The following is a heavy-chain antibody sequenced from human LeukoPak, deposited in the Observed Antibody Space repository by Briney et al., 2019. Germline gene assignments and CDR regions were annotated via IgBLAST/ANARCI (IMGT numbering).Heavy chain of an antibody. CDR1: GFTFSSYG. J-gene: IGHJ4*02. D-gene: IGHD3-22*01. CDR2: IWYDGSNK. CDR3: AKDSYYDSSGYYR. Sequence: PGGSLRLSCAASGFTFSSYGMHWVRQAPGKGLEWVAVIWYDGSNKYYADSVKGRFTISRDNSKNTLYLQMNSLRAEDTAVYCCAKDSYYDSSGYYRWGQGTLVTVSS. V-gene: IGHV3-33*06.